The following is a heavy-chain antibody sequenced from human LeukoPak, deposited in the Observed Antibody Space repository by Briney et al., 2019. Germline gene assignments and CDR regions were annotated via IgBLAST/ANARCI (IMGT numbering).Heavy chain of an antibody. CDR1: GFTFSSYW. D-gene: IGHD2-15*01. CDR2: IKQDGSEK. V-gene: IGHV3-7*01. J-gene: IGHJ6*03. Sequence: GGSLRLSCAASGFTFSSYWMSWVRQAPGKGLEWVANIKQDGSEKYYVDSVKGRFTISRDNAKNSLYLQMNSLRAEDTAVYYCARDERGYCSGGSCYWEDYYYYYMDVWGKGTTVTISS. CDR3: ARDERGYCSGGSCYWEDYYYYYMDV.